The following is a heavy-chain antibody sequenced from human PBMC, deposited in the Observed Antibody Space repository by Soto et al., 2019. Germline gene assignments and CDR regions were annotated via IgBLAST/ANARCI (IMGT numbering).Heavy chain of an antibody. J-gene: IGHJ5*02. D-gene: IGHD4-17*01. CDR2: ISGSGGST. CDR3: AKDQPDYGDPGDGLDP. Sequence: HHGWSLRLSCAASGFTFISHAMSWVRQAPGKGLEWVSAISGSGGSTYYAASVKGRFTISRDNSKNTLYLQMNSLRAEDTAVYYCAKDQPDYGDPGDGLDPWGQGTLATVPS. CDR1: GFTFISHA. V-gene: IGHV3-23*01.